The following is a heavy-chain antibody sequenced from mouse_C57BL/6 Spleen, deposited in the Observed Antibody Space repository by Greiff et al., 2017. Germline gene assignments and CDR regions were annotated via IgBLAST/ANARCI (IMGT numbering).Heavy chain of an antibody. CDR2: IDPENGDT. CDR3: TKTPSDGGGYFDV. Sequence: EVQGVESGAELVRPGASVKFSCTASGFNIKDDYMHWVKQRPEQGLEWIGWIDPENGDTEYASKFQGKATITADTSSNTAYLQLSSLTSEDTAVYYCTKTPSDGGGYFDVWGTGTTVTVSS. CDR1: GFNIKDDY. V-gene: IGHV14-4*01. J-gene: IGHJ1*03. D-gene: IGHD2-3*01.